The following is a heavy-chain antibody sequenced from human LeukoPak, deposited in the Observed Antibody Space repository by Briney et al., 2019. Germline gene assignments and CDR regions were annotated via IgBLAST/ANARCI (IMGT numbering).Heavy chain of an antibody. CDR2: ITGRSDKT. D-gene: IGHD6-19*01. CDR1: GFNFNKYG. Sequence: GGSLRLSCAASGFNFNKYGMTWARQAPGKGLEWVSTITGRSDKTYYTDSVKGRFVTSRDNSTDTLYLQMNSLRAEDTALYYCAKGGWLDDLGQGALVTVSS. V-gene: IGHV3-23*01. J-gene: IGHJ4*02. CDR3: AKGGWLDD.